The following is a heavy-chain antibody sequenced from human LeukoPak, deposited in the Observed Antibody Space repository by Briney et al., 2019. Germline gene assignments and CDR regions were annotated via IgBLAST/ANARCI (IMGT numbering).Heavy chain of an antibody. CDR1: GGSISSGGYY. D-gene: IGHD3-10*01. CDR2: ISYSGNT. Sequence: SQTLSLTCTVSGGSISSGGYYWSWIRQYPGKGLEWIGYISYSGNTYYNPSLKSRVSISVDTSKTQFSLNLSSVTAADTALYYCARGRLEVGELLLRNWFDPWGQGTLVTVSS. V-gene: IGHV4-31*03. CDR3: ARGRLEVGELLLRNWFDP. J-gene: IGHJ5*02.